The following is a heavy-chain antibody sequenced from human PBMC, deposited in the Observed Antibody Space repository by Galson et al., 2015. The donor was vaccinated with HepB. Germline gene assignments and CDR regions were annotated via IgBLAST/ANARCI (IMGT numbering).Heavy chain of an antibody. Sequence: SLRLSCAGSGFTLSGSAMHWVRQASGKRLEWVGRIGSQSYNYATAYTASVKGRFTISRDDSKNTAYLQMNSLRTEDTAVYYRVRMGDLSGYSSCWGQGTLVTVSS. V-gene: IGHV3-73*01. J-gene: IGHJ4*02. CDR1: GFTLSGSA. D-gene: IGHD3-22*01. CDR3: VRMGDLSGYSSC. CDR2: IGSQSYNYAT.